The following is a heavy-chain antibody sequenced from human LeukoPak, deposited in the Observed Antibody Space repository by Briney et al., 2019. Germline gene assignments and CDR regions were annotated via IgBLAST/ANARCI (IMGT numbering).Heavy chain of an antibody. V-gene: IGHV3-7*01. CDR3: AKWGPYCNSNYCPALDY. CDR1: GFTFSTYW. CDR2: INRDGSEK. J-gene: IGHJ4*02. D-gene: IGHD2/OR15-2a*01. Sequence: GGSLRLSCAASGFTFSTYWMSWVRQAPGNGLEWVANINRDGSEKYYGDPVKGRFTISRDNAENSLFLQMNSLRADDTAVYYCAKWGPYCNSNYCPALDYWGQGALVTVSS.